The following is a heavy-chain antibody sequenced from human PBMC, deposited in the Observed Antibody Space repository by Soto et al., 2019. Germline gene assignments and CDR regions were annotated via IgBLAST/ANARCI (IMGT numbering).Heavy chain of an antibody. Sequence: GGSLRLSCAASGFTFSSYAMSWVRQAPGKGLEWVSAISGSGGSTYYADSVKGRFTISRDNAKNTLYLQMNSLRAEATAVYFCARELGYCSCCSCYDGMDVWGQGTTVTVSS. CDR3: ARELGYCSCCSCYDGMDV. D-gene: IGHD2-15*01. V-gene: IGHV3-23*01. CDR2: ISGSGGST. J-gene: IGHJ6*02. CDR1: GFTFSSYA.